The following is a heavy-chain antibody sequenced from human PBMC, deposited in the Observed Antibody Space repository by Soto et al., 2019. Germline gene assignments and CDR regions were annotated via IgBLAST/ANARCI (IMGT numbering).Heavy chain of an antibody. D-gene: IGHD1-1*01. J-gene: IGHJ4*02. CDR3: VRGNNWSYDY. CDR1: GFIFSSHW. CDR2: IGPDGSNM. V-gene: IGHV3-74*01. Sequence: GVSLRLSCAASGFIFSSHWMHWVRQAPGKGLVWVSHIGPDGSNMRDADSVQGRFTISRDNARNTLYLQMNSLRDEDTAVYYCVRGNNWSYDYWGQGILVTVSS.